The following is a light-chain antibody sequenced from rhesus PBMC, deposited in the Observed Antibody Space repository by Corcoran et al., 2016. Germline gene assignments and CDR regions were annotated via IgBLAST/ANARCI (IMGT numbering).Light chain of an antibody. CDR1: QGISNY. CDR3: QQHNSYPPT. V-gene: IGKV1S14*01. J-gene: IGKJ1*01. Sequence: DIQMTQSPSSLSASVGDTVTITCRASQGISNYLAWYPQKPGKAPKPLIYSASKLESGVPSRFSGSGSGIDFTLTISSLQPEDFATYYGQQHNSYPPTFGQGTKVEIQ. CDR2: SAS.